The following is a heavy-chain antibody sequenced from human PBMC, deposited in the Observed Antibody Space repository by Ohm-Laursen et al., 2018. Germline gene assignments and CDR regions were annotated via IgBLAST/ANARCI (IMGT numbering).Heavy chain of an antibody. Sequence: TLSLTCAVYRGSFSGYYWNWVRQPPGKGLEWIGEINHSGSTNYNPSLKSRVTISVDTSKNQFSLKLSSVTAGDTAVYYCARLGKSSGTDYWGQGALVTVSS. J-gene: IGHJ4*02. V-gene: IGHV4-34*01. CDR3: ARLGKSSGTDY. D-gene: IGHD3-22*01. CDR1: RGSFSGYY. CDR2: INHSGST.